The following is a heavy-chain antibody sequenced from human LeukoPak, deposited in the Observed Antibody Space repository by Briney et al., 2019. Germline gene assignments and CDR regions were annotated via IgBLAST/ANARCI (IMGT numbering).Heavy chain of an antibody. D-gene: IGHD2-15*01. CDR2: ISYDGNRE. CDR1: GFTFDNYA. CDR3: AREGSIVARTDY. Sequence: GGSLRLSCEASGFTFDNYAMHWVRQAPGKRLEWVAVISYDGNREYYPDYVKGRFTISRDNSKNTLYLQMKGLKTEDTGVYYCAREGSIVARTDYWGQGALVIVSS. J-gene: IGHJ4*02. V-gene: IGHV3-30*14.